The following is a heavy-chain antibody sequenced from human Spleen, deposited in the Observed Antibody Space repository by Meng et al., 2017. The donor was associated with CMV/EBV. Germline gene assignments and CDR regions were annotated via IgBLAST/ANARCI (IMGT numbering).Heavy chain of an antibody. Sequence: GGSLRLSCAASGFTFSSDWMSWVRQAPGKGLEWVANIKQDGSEKYYVDSVKGRFTISRDNARNSLYLQMNSLRAEDTAVYYCARDWFGSSPYYFDYWGQGSLVTVSS. CDR3: ARDWFGSSPYYFDY. CDR2: IKQDGSEK. J-gene: IGHJ4*02. D-gene: IGHD6-13*01. CDR1: GFTFSSDW. V-gene: IGHV3-7*01.